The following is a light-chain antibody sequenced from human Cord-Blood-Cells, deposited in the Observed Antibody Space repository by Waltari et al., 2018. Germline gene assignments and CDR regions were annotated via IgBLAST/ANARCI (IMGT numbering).Light chain of an antibody. V-gene: IGKV3-15*01. CDR1: QSVSSN. J-gene: IGKJ1*01. Sequence: EIVMTQSTATLSVSPGERATLSCRASQSVSSNLAWYQQEPDQAPGLLIYGAAPRATGIPARFSGSGSGTEVTLTISSLQSEDFAGYYGQQYNNWPPGTFGQGTKVEIK. CDR2: GAA. CDR3: QQYNNWPPGT.